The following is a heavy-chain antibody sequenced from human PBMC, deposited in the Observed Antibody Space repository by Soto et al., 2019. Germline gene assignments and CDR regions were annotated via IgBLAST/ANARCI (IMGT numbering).Heavy chain of an antibody. CDR3: AKDSGAGFGELFSGFYYYGVDV. V-gene: IGHV3-23*01. J-gene: IGHJ6*02. CDR2: ISGSGGST. CDR1: GFTFSSYA. Sequence: GGSLRLSCAASGFTFSSYAMSWVRQAPGKGLEWVSAISGSGGSTYYADSVKGRFTISRDNSKTTLYLQMNSLRAEDTAVYYCAKDSGAGFGELFSGFYYYGVDVWGQGTTVTVSS. D-gene: IGHD3-10*01.